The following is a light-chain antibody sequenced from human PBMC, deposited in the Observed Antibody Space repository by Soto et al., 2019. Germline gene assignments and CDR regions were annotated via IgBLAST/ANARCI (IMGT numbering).Light chain of an antibody. V-gene: IGKV3-11*01. CDR1: QSISSS. J-gene: IGKJ3*01. CDR2: DAS. Sequence: ETVLTQSPATLSLSPGERATLSCRASQSISSSLAWSQQTPGQAPRLLIYDASKKATGIPARFSGSGSGKDFTLTISSLEPEDVAVYYCQQRFTWPSFGPGTKVDIK. CDR3: QQRFTWPS.